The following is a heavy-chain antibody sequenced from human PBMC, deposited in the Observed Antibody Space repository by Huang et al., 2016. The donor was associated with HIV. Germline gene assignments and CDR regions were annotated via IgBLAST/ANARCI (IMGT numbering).Heavy chain of an antibody. J-gene: IGHJ4*02. CDR2: TRYGGYHT. V-gene: IGHV3-30*02. D-gene: IGHD3-22*01. Sequence: QVQLVESGGGVVQPGGSLRLSCEASGFSFSSYGMHWVRQAPGNGLEWVAFTRYGGYHTAYADAVRGRFTVSRDNAKNTVYLQMDTLRPEDTAVYYCAKGGGHYYDSSGYYEPTFDYWGQGALVTVSS. CDR3: AKGGGHYYDSSGYYEPTFDY. CDR1: GFSFSSYG.